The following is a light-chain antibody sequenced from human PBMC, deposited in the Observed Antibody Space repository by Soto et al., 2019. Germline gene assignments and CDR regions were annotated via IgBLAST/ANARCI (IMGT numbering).Light chain of an antibody. CDR2: AAS. V-gene: IGKV1-39*01. CDR1: QSISSY. J-gene: IGKJ1*01. CDR3: QQSYSTPPWT. Sequence: IQMTQSPSSLSSSVGDRVTITCRASQSISSYLNWYQQKPGKAPKLLLYAASSLQSGVPSRFSGSGSGTDLTLTISSLQTEDFANYYCQQSYSTPPWTFGQGTKVDIK.